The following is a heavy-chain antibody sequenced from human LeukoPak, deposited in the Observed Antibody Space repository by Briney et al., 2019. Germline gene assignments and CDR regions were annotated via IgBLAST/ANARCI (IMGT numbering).Heavy chain of an antibody. CDR1: GFTFSSYN. CDR3: AYHPGGWFDP. Sequence: PGGSLRLSCAASGFTFSSYNMNWVRQAPGKGLEWVASINEDGSEIHYVDSVKGRFTISRDNAKDSLYLQMNSLTAEDTANCVRAYHPGGWFDPWGQGTLVTVSS. CDR2: INEDGSEI. D-gene: IGHD2-21*01. V-gene: IGHV3-7*01. J-gene: IGHJ5*02.